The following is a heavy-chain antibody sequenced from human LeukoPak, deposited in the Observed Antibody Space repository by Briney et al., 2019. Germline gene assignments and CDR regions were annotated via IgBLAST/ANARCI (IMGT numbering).Heavy chain of an antibody. J-gene: IGHJ4*02. CDR2: ISAYNGNT. V-gene: IGHV1-18*01. CDR1: GYTFTSYG. Sequence: ASVKVSCKASGYTFTSYGISWVRQAPGQGLEWMGWISAYNGNTNYAQKLQGRVTMTTDTSTSTAYMELRSLRSDDTAVYYCARGYTIFGVVITLAYWGQGTLVTVSS. CDR3: ARGYTIFGVVITLAY. D-gene: IGHD3-3*01.